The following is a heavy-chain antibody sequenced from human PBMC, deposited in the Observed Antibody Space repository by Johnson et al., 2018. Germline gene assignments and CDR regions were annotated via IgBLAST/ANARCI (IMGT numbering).Heavy chain of an antibody. CDR3: AKPLNTQQLVLPNAFDI. CDR2: ISGSGGST. D-gene: IGHD6-13*01. J-gene: IGHJ3*02. CDR1: GFTFSSYV. Sequence: QLVESGGDLVRPGGSLRLSCAASGFTFSSYVMSWVRQAPGKGLECVSAISGSGGSTYYADSVKGRFTISRDNSKNTRFLQMNSLGAEDTAGYYCAKPLNTQQLVLPNAFDIWGQGTMVTGSS. V-gene: IGHV3-23*04.